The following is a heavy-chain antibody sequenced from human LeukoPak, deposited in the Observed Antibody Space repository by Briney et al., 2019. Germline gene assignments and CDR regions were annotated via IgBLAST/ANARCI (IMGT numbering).Heavy chain of an antibody. J-gene: IGHJ4*02. Sequence: GGSLRLSCAASGFSFNNYAMSWVRQAPGKGLEWVSAISGSGGSTYYADSVKGRFTISGDNSKNTLYLQMNSLRAEDTAVYYCGRTYGSGSYYNFNPTLDYWGQGTLVTVSS. D-gene: IGHD3-10*01. CDR3: GRTYGSGSYYNFNPTLDY. CDR1: GFSFNNYA. V-gene: IGHV3-23*01. CDR2: ISGSGGST.